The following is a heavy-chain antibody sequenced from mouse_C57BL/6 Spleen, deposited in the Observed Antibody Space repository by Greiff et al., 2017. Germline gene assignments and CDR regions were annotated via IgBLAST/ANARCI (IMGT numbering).Heavy chain of an antibody. V-gene: IGHV1-64*01. D-gene: IGHD2-4*01. CDR2: IHPNSGST. CDR1: GYTFTSYW. CDR3: ARKGGYYDYPYAMDY. Sequence: QVQLKQPGAELVKPGASVKLSCKASGYTFTSYWMHWVKQRPGQGLEWIGMIHPNSGSTNYNEKFKSKATLTVDKSSSTAYMQLSSLTSEDSAVYYCARKGGYYDYPYAMDYWGQGTSVTVSS. J-gene: IGHJ4*01.